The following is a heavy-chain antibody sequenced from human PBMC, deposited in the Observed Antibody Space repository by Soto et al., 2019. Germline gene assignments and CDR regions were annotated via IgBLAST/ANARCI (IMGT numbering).Heavy chain of an antibody. D-gene: IGHD6-13*01. CDR1: GFTFSNAW. CDR2: IKSKTDGGTT. Sequence: GGSLRLSCAASGFTFSNAWRSWVRQAPGKGLEWVGRIKSKTDGGTTDYAAPVKGRFTISRDDSKNTLYLQMNSLKTEDTAVYYCTTDLQETGARIAAAGTEEYYNYMDVWGKGTTVTVSS. J-gene: IGHJ6*03. CDR3: TTDLQETGARIAAAGTEEYYNYMDV. V-gene: IGHV3-15*01.